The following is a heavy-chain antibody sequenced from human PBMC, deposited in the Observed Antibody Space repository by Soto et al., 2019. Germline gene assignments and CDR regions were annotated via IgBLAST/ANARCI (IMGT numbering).Heavy chain of an antibody. Sequence: EVQLVESGGVVVQPGRSLRLSCSASGFTFDDYAMNWVRQAPGKGLEWVSSISWNSGNIVYADSVRGRFTISRDNAKTSLHLQMNSLRAEDTALYYCTKGASTSCFSAFDLWGQGTMVTVSS. CDR2: ISWNSGNI. J-gene: IGHJ3*01. D-gene: IGHD2-2*01. CDR3: TKGASTSCFSAFDL. V-gene: IGHV3-9*01. CDR1: GFTFDDYA.